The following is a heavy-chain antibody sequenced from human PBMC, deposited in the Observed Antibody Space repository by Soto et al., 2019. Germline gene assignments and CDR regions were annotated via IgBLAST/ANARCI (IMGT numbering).Heavy chain of an antibody. CDR3: ARGPSSGSFAF. Sequence: GAAVKVSCKASGGTFSNYAISWVRQAPGKGREGMGGIIPIFGKANYAQKFQGRVTITADESTSTAYMELSSRRSEDTAVYFCARGPSSGSFAFWGQGTLVTVSS. CDR1: GGTFSNYA. J-gene: IGHJ4*02. V-gene: IGHV1-69*13. D-gene: IGHD6-19*01. CDR2: IIPIFGKA.